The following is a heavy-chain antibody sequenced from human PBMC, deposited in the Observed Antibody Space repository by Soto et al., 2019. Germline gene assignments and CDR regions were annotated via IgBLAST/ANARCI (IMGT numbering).Heavy chain of an antibody. CDR1: GYTVTSYY. J-gene: IGHJ4*02. Sequence: ASVKVSCKASGYTVTSYYMHWVRQAPGQGLEWMGIINPSGGSTSYAQKFQGRVTMTRDTSTSTVYMALSSLRSEDTAVYYWAIAFNLTWISFDFWGKGTVVTVSS. CDR3: AIAFNLTWISFDF. V-gene: IGHV1-46*01. CDR2: INPSGGST. D-gene: IGHD7-27*01.